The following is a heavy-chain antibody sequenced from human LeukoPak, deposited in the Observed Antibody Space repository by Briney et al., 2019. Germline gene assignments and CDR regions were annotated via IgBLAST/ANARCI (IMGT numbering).Heavy chain of an antibody. Sequence: ASVKVSCKASGYTFTSYAMHWVRQAPGQRLEWMGWINAGNGNTKYSQKLQGRVTITRDTSASTAYMELSSLRSEDTAVYYCAREYPRDIVATIDFNWFDPWGQGTLVTVSS. D-gene: IGHD5-12*01. CDR2: INAGNGNT. V-gene: IGHV1-3*01. CDR3: AREYPRDIVATIDFNWFDP. CDR1: GYTFTSYA. J-gene: IGHJ5*02.